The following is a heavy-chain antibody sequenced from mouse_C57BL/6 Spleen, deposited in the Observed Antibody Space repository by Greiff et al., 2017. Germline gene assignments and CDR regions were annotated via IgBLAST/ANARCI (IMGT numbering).Heavy chain of an antibody. CDR1: GYTFTSYG. J-gene: IGHJ4*01. CDR3: ERRGDGPMDY. D-gene: IGHD1-1*01. Sequence: EVQLQQSGAELVRPGSSVKMSCKTSGYTFTSYGINWVKQRPGQGLEWIGYLYTGNGYTEYNEKFKGKATLTSYTSSSTAYMQLRSLTSEDSEIYYCERRGDGPMDYWGQGTSVTVSS. V-gene: IGHV1-58*01. CDR2: LYTGNGYT.